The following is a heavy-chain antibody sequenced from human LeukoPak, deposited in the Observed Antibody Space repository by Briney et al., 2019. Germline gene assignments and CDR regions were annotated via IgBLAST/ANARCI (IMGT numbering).Heavy chain of an antibody. CDR3: ARGQEGDPNEKGLYYYYYMDV. J-gene: IGHJ6*03. D-gene: IGHD1-1*01. Sequence: SETLSLTCTVSGGSISSYYWSWIRQPAGKGLEWIGRIYTSGSTNYNPSLKSRVTMSVDTSKNQFSLKLSSVTAADTAVYYCARGQEGDPNEKGLYYYYYMDVWGKGTTVTISS. V-gene: IGHV4-4*07. CDR1: GGSISSYY. CDR2: IYTSGST.